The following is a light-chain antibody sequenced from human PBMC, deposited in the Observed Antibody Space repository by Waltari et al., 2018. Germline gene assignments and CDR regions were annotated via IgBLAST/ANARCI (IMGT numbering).Light chain of an antibody. J-gene: IGLJ2*01. CDR3: QVWDSTDLVV. Sequence: SYVLTQPPSVSVAPGHTARITWGGNSVGSKSVHWYQQKPGQAPVLVVYNDNDRPSGIPERFSGSNSGNTATLTISRVEVGDEADYFCQVWDSTDLVVFGGGTKLTVL. CDR1: SVGSKS. CDR2: NDN. V-gene: IGLV3-21*02.